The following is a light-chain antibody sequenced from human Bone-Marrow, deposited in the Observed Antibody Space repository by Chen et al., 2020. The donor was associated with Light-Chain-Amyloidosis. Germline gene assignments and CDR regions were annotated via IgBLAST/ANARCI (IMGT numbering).Light chain of an antibody. J-gene: IGLJ2*01. Sequence: SALPQPASASVSPGQSLTISCTGNTSDVGTYNLVSWYQQHPGKTPKLIIFEDTQRPSGVSTRFSASKSVNTASLRIFRLQAEDEADYYCCSYAGSNTYVFGGGTKLTVL. CDR2: EDT. CDR3: CSYAGSNTYV. V-gene: IGLV2-23*01. CDR1: TSDVGTYNL.